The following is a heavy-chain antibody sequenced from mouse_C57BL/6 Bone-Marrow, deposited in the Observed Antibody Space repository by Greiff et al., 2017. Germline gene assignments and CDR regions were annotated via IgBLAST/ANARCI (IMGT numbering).Heavy chain of an antibody. D-gene: IGHD3-1*01. CDR2: ISSGGSYT. V-gene: IGHV5-6*01. CDR3: ARQGAYFDY. Sequence: EVKLQESGGDLVKPGGSLKLSCAASGFTFSSYGMSWVRQTPDKRLEWVATISSGGSYTYYPDSVKGRFTISRDNAKNTLYLQMSSLKSEDTAMYYCARQGAYFDYWGQGTTLTVSS. J-gene: IGHJ2*01. CDR1: GFTFSSYG.